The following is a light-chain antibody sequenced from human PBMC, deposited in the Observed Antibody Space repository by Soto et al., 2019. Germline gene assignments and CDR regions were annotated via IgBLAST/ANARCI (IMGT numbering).Light chain of an antibody. V-gene: IGLV2-11*01. Sequence: QSALTQPRSVSGSPGQSVTISCTGTSSDVGGYNYVSWSQQHPGKAPKLIIYDVTKRPSGVPDRFSGSKSGNTASLTISGLQAEDEADYYCCSYAGSPYVFGTGTKLTVL. CDR1: SSDVGGYNY. CDR3: CSYAGSPYV. J-gene: IGLJ1*01. CDR2: DVT.